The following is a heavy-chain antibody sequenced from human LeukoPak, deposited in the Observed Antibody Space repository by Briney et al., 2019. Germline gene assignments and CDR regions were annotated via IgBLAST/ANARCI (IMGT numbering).Heavy chain of an antibody. V-gene: IGHV1-69*04. J-gene: IGHJ4*02. D-gene: IGHD3-22*01. CDR3: ASSYYYDSSGYYVDY. CDR2: IIPILGIA. CDR1: GGTFINYA. Sequence: SVKVSCKASGGTFINYAISWVRQAPGQGLEWMGRIIPILGIANYAQKFQGRVTITADKSTRTAYMELSSLRSEDTAVYYCASSYYYDSSGYYVDYWGQGTLVTVSS.